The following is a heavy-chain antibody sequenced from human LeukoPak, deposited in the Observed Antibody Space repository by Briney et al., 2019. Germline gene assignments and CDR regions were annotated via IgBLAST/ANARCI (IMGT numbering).Heavy chain of an antibody. D-gene: IGHD6-13*01. V-gene: IGHV1-8*03. CDR3: ARALALAY. J-gene: IGHJ4*02. Sequence: GASVKVSCKASGYTFSNCDINWVRQASGQGLEWMGGVNPKSGKIGYARKFQGRLTITTNTSISTAYMELNSLTSEGTAVYYCARALALAYWGQGTLVSVSS. CDR1: GYTFSNCD. CDR2: VNPKSGKI.